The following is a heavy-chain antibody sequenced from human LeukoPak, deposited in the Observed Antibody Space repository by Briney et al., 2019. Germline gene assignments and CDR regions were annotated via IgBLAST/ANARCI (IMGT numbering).Heavy chain of an antibody. CDR3: ARWAIFGAA. Sequence: SQTLSLTCTVSGASISSGDYYWSWIRQPPGKGLEWIGYIYYSGSTYYNPSLKSRLTISVDTSKNQFSLKLTSVTAADTAVYYCARWAIFGAAWGQGTLVTVSS. D-gene: IGHD3-3*01. V-gene: IGHV4-30-4*08. J-gene: IGHJ5*02. CDR2: IYYSGST. CDR1: GASISSGDYY.